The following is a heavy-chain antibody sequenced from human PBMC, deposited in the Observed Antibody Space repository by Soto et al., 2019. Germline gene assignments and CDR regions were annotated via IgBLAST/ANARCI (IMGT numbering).Heavy chain of an antibody. CDR2: IYYSGST. Sequence: SETLSLPCTVSGGSISSGGYYWSWIRRHPGKGMEWIGSIYYSGSTYYNPSLKSRVTISVDTSKNQFSLRLSSVSAADTAEYNCATREGRPAVGTRGYCYYEMEFWRQGTTVIVSS. D-gene: IGHD1-26*01. CDR1: GGSISSGGYY. CDR3: ATREGRPAVGTRGYCYYEMEF. J-gene: IGHJ6*02. V-gene: IGHV4-31*03.